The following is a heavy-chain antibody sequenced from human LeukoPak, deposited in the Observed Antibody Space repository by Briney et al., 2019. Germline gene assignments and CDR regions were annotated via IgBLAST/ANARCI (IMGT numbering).Heavy chain of an antibody. CDR2: INTNTGNP. V-gene: IGHV7-4-1*02. CDR1: GYTLTSYG. Sequence: ASVKVSCKASGYTLTSYGISWVRQAPGQGLEWMGWINTNTGNPMYAQGFTGRFVFSLDTSVSTAYLQISSLKAEDTAVYYCARVKYDFWSGYSQVHFDYWGQGTLVTVSS. D-gene: IGHD3-3*01. J-gene: IGHJ4*02. CDR3: ARVKYDFWSGYSQVHFDY.